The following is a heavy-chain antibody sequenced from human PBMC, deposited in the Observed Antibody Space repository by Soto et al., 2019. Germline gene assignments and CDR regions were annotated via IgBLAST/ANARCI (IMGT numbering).Heavy chain of an antibody. CDR2: MNPNSGGT. CDR1: GYTFSGYF. Sequence: QVPLVQSGADVKKLGASVKVSCKTSGYTFSGYFMHWLRQAPGQGLEWMGWMNPNSGGTDYAQNFQGRVSMTWDTSISTAYMELSRLRSDDTAIYYCARGYYSSSWRVFDYWGQGTLVTVSS. V-gene: IGHV1-2*02. J-gene: IGHJ4*02. CDR3: ARGYYSSSWRVFDY. D-gene: IGHD6-13*01.